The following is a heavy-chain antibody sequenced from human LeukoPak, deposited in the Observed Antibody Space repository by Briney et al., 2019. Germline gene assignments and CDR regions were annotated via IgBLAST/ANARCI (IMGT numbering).Heavy chain of an antibody. CDR1: GFSFGTYN. D-gene: IGHD1-1*01. CDR2: ITSTSSTI. J-gene: IGHJ4*02. CDR3: AVQLERRGRFDY. Sequence: PGGSLRLSCAASGFSFGTYNMNWVRQAPGKGPEWVSYITSTSSTIHYADSVKGRFTISRDNAKNSAYLQMNSLRDEDTAVYYCAVQLERRGRFDYWGQGTLVTVSS. V-gene: IGHV3-48*02.